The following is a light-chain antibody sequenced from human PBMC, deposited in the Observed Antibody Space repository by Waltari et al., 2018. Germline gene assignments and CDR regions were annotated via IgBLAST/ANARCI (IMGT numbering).Light chain of an antibody. Sequence: DIQMTQSPSTLSASLGDRVTITCRASHSISSLLAWYQQKPGKAPKLLIYKASSLESGVPSRFSGSGSGTEFTLTISSLQPDDFATYYCQQYNSYPWTFGQGTKVEIK. CDR3: QQYNSYPWT. CDR1: HSISSL. CDR2: KAS. J-gene: IGKJ1*01. V-gene: IGKV1-5*03.